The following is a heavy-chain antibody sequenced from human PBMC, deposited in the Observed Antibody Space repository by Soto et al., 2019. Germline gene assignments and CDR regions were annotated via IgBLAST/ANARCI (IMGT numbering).Heavy chain of an antibody. Sequence: EVQLVESGGGLVQPGGSLRLSCAASGFTFSTYWMHWVRQSPGKGLVWVSRIDAAGSGTTYADAVEGRFTISRDNAKNTLYLQMNSLRAEDTAVYYCARDQTVPGSSTFDYCGQGTLVTVSS. CDR1: GFTFSTYW. D-gene: IGHD6-19*01. V-gene: IGHV3-74*03. CDR2: IDAAGSGT. J-gene: IGHJ4*02. CDR3: ARDQTVPGSSTFDY.